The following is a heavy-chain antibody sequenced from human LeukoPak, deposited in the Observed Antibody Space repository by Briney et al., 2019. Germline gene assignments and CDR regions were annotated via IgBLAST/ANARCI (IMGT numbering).Heavy chain of an antibody. J-gene: IGHJ4*02. CDR3: ARDPLQVVVISASFDY. D-gene: IGHD3-22*01. Sequence: PGGSLRLSCAASGFNVSSNYMNWVRQAPGKGLEWISVIYSGGKTYYADSVKGRFTISRDNSKNTLYLQMNSLRAEDTAVYYCARDPLQVVVISASFDYWGQGTLVTVSS. CDR2: IYSGGKT. V-gene: IGHV3-53*05. CDR1: GFNVSSNY.